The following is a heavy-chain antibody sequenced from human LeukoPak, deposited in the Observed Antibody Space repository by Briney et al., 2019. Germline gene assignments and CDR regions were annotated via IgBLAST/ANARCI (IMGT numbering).Heavy chain of an antibody. V-gene: IGHV1-8*01. Sequence: GASVKVSCKASGHTFTSNDIHWVRPATGQGLDWMGSEQPKSGDTGYARKFQGRLTMSRDTSTSTAYMELSSLTSDYTAVYYGTRGRRVSGPIVNYYYSYTDVWGKGTTVTVSS. D-gene: IGHD2-21*01. CDR1: GHTFTSND. CDR3: TRGRRVSGPIVNYYYSYTDV. J-gene: IGHJ6*03. CDR2: EQPKSGDT.